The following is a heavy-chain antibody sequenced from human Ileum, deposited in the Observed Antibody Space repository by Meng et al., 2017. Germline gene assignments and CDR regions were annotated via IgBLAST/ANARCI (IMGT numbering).Heavy chain of an antibody. V-gene: IGHV4-34*01. CDR3: ASARYDN. Sequence: QVQLQLWGVGLLKPSETLSLTCVVYGGSFSANYWTWIRQPTGKGLEWIGEINHNGNTNYKPSLKSRVTISVDTSKKQFSLRLTSVTAADTAVYYCASARYDNWGQGTLVTVSS. CDR1: GGSFSANY. J-gene: IGHJ4*02. CDR2: INHNGNT.